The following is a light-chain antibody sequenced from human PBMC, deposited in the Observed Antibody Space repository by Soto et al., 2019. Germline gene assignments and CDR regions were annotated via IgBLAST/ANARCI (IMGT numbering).Light chain of an antibody. J-gene: IGLJ2*01. CDR2: EVS. Sequence: QSALTQPASVSGSPGQSITISCTGTSSDVGSYNLVSWYQQHPGKAPKLMIYEVSKRPSGVSNRFSGSKSGNTASLTISGLQAEDEEDYYCCSYSGSSTYVVFGGGTKLTVL. V-gene: IGLV2-23*02. CDR1: SSDVGSYNL. CDR3: CSYSGSSTYVV.